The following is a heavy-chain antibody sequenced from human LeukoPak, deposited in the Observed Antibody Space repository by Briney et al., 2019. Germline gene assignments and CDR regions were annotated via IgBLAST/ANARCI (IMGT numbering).Heavy chain of an antibody. CDR2: INPSGGST. D-gene: IGHD6-6*01. J-gene: IGHJ2*01. CDR1: GYTFTSYY. Sequence: ASVKVSCKASGYTFTSYYMHWVRQPPGQGLEWMGVINPSGGSTGYAQKFQGRVTMTRDTSTSTVYMELSSLRSEDTAVYYCARGPVIGGHSSSSAWYFDLWGRGTLVTVSS. V-gene: IGHV1-46*01. CDR3: ARGPVIGGHSSSSAWYFDL.